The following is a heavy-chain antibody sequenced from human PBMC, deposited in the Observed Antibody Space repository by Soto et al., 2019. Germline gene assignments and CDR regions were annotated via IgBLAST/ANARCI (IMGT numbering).Heavy chain of an antibody. D-gene: IGHD2-15*01. V-gene: IGHV3-30-3*01. Sequence: QVQLVESGGGVVQPGRSLRLSCAASGFTCSSYAMHWVRQAPGTGLDWDAVVSYDGSNKYYEDSVKGRFTISRDNSKNTLYLQMNSLRAEATAVYYCARKGDVAAFKYWGQRTLVTVSS. CDR2: VSYDGSNK. CDR3: ARKGDVAAFKY. J-gene: IGHJ4*02. CDR1: GFTCSSYA.